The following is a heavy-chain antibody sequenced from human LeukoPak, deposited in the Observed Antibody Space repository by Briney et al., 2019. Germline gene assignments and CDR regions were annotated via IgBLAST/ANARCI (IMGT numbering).Heavy chain of an antibody. V-gene: IGHV4-34*01. CDR1: GGSFSGYY. CDR2: INHSGST. J-gene: IGHJ4*02. CDR3: ASKSTDHGELRFDY. Sequence: PSETLSLTCAVYGGSFSGYYWSWIRQPPGKGLEWIGEINHSGSTNHNPSLKSRVTISVDTSKNQFSLKVSSVTAADTGVYYCASKSTDHGELRFDYWGQGTLVTVSS. D-gene: IGHD4-17*01.